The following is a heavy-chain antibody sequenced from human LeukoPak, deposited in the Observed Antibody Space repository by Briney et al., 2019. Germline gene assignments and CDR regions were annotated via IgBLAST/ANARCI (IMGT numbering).Heavy chain of an antibody. CDR1: GYTFTSHA. CDR2: LNTANGNT. CDR3: ARDPYDKSGYYLNWFDS. Sequence: GASVKVSCKASGYTFTSHAIHWVRQAPGQRLEWMGWLNTANGNTRYSQKFQGGVIISRDTSASTAYMELNSLRSEDTAVYYCARDPYDKSGYYLNWFDSWGQGTLVTVSS. J-gene: IGHJ5*01. D-gene: IGHD3-22*01. V-gene: IGHV1-3*04.